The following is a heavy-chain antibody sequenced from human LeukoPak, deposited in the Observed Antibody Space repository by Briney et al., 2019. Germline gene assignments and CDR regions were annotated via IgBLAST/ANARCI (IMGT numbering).Heavy chain of an antibody. Sequence: GGSLRLSCVVSEFSASNYWMSWVRQAPGKGLEWVANIKQDGSQENYADSVKGRFTISRDNAKNTLYLQMSSLRAEDTAVYFCVRDGDDFNFDYWGQGSLVTVSS. CDR3: VRDGDDFNFDY. CDR2: IKQDGSQE. J-gene: IGHJ4*02. D-gene: IGHD5-24*01. CDR1: EFSASNYW. V-gene: IGHV3-7*01.